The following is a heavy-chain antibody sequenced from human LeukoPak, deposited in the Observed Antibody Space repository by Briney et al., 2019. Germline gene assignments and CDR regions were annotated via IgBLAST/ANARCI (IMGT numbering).Heavy chain of an antibody. V-gene: IGHV3-48*04. CDR3: ARVGRSGWTVDY. D-gene: IGHD6-19*01. Sequence: GGSLRLSCAASGFDFSTSSIDWVRQAPGKGLEWVSYISSSSSNIYHADSVKGRFTISRDNAKNSLHLQMNSLRAEDTAVYYCARVGRSGWTVDYWGQGTLVTVSS. CDR2: ISSSSSNI. J-gene: IGHJ4*02. CDR1: GFDFSTSS.